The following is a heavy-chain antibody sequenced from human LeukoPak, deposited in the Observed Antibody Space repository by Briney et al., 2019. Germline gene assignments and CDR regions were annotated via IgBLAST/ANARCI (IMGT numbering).Heavy chain of an antibody. Sequence: PSETLSLTCTVSGGSISSYYWSWIRQPPWKGLEWIGYIYYSGSTNYNPSLKSRVTISVDTSKNQFSLKLSSVTAADTAVYYCARYSSSWSERHYDYWGQGTLVTVSS. CDR2: IYYSGST. CDR1: GGSISSYY. D-gene: IGHD6-13*01. CDR3: ARYSSSWSERHYDY. V-gene: IGHV4-59*01. J-gene: IGHJ4*02.